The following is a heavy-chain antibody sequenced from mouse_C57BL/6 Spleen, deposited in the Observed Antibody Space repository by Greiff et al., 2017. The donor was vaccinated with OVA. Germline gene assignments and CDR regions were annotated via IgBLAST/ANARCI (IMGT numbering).Heavy chain of an antibody. Sequence: QVQLKQPGAELVMPGASVKLSCKASGYTFTSYWMHWVKQRPGQGLEWIGEIDPSDSYTNYNQKFKGKSTLTVDKSSSTAYMQLSSLTSEDSAVYYCARGAGTDFDYWGQGTTLTVSS. D-gene: IGHD4-1*01. CDR1: GYTFTSYW. CDR2: IDPSDSYT. V-gene: IGHV1-69*01. CDR3: ARGAGTDFDY. J-gene: IGHJ2*01.